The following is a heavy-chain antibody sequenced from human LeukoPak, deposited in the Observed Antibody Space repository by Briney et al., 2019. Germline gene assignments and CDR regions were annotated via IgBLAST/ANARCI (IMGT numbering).Heavy chain of an antibody. D-gene: IGHD4-17*01. Sequence: SETLSLTCTVSGGSISSYYWSWIRQPAGKGLEWIGRIYTSGSTNYNPSLKSRVTMSVDASKNQFSLKLSSVTAADTAVYYCARANTVTTIRGTFDIWGQGTMVTVSS. V-gene: IGHV4-4*07. CDR1: GGSISSYY. J-gene: IGHJ3*02. CDR3: ARANTVTTIRGTFDI. CDR2: IYTSGST.